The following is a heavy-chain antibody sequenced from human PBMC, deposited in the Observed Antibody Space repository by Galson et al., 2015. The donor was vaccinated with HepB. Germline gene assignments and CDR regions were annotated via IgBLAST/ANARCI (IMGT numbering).Heavy chain of an antibody. CDR1: GFTFSTCA. V-gene: IGHV3-23*01. CDR3: AKDASPLHWFDS. Sequence: SLRLSCAASGFTFSTCAMTWVRQAPGKGLEWVSTMNSGGSTYYADSVKGRFTISRDNSKNTLYVQMNSLKAEDTAVYYCAKDASPLHWFDSWGQGALVTVSS. J-gene: IGHJ5*01. CDR2: MNSGGST.